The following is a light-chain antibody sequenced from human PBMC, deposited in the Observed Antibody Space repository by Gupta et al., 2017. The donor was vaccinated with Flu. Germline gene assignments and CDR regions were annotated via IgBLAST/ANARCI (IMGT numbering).Light chain of an antibody. J-gene: IGLJ2*01. CDR1: SSNIGSNS. CDR2: SNN. V-gene: IGLV1-44*01. Sequence: QSVLPQPPSASGTPGQRVTISCSGSSSNIGSNSVNWYQQFPRTAPRLLIYSNNRRPSGVPDRFSGSKSGTSASLAISGLQSEDEADYYCAALDDSLNGPVFGGGTRVTVL. CDR3: AALDDSLNGPV.